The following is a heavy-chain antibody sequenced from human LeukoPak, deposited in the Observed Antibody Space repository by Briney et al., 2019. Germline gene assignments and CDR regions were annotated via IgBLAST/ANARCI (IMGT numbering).Heavy chain of an antibody. J-gene: IGHJ4*02. CDR2: LYKSGSP. Sequence: SETLSLTCTVSGGSISGHYWNWIRQPPGKGLEWIGSLYKSGSPNNNPSPKSRVTISLDTPKNHYSLRLRSVTRADTDVYYCARKSAGFDLWGQGTLVSVSS. CDR3: ARKSAGFDL. V-gene: IGHV4-59*08. CDR1: GGSISGHY.